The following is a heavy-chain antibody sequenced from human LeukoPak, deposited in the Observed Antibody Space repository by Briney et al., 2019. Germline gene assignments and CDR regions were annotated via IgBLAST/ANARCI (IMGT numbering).Heavy chain of an antibody. CDR1: GGSFRGYY. J-gene: IGHJ2*01. Sequence: SETLSLTCAVYGGSFRGYYWSWIRHPPGKGLEWIGEIHYTGATNYKPSLKSRVTISGDPSKNQVSLRVSSVTAADTAVYYCASGVLGPYYFDLWGRGTLVTVSS. V-gene: IGHV4-34*01. CDR3: ASGVLGPYYFDL. CDR2: IHYTGAT. D-gene: IGHD7-27*01.